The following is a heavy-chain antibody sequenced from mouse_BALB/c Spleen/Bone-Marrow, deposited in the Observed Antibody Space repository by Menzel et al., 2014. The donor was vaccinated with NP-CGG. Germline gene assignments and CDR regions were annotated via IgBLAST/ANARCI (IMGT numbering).Heavy chain of an antibody. Sequence: EVKLMESGGGLVKPGGSLKFSCAASGFTFSSYTMSWVRPTPEKRLEWVATISSGGSYTYYPDNVKGRFTISRDNAKNTLYLLMSSLQSKDTPMYYSTSDGSGYPFEYWGQGTLVTVSA. CDR2: ISSGGSYT. V-gene: IGHV5-6-4*01. J-gene: IGHJ3*01. CDR3: TSDGSGYPFEY. CDR1: GFTFSSYT. D-gene: IGHD3-1*01.